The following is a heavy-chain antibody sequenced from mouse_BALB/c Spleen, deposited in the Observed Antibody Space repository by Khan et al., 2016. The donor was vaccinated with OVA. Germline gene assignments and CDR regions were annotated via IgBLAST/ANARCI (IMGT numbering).Heavy chain of an antibody. V-gene: IGHV5-15*02. Sequence: EVELVESGGGLVQPGGSRKLSCAASGYTFIDYGMAWVRQTPGKGPEWIAFISSLAYTIYYADTVTGRFTISIETAKNTLYLEMSSLRSDDTAMXYCARGGFAYWGQGTLVTVSA. J-gene: IGHJ3*01. CDR3: ARGGFAY. CDR2: ISSLAYTI. CDR1: GYTFIDYG.